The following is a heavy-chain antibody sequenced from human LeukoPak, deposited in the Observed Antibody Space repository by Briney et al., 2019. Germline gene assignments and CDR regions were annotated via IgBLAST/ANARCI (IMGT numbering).Heavy chain of an antibody. CDR1: GFTFSDYY. CDR3: ARDLTDVPAATGYYYYGMDV. J-gene: IGHJ6*02. V-gene: IGHV3-11*01. Sequence: GGSLRLSCAASGFTFSDYYMSWIRQAPGKGLEWGSYISSSGSTIYYADSVKGRFTIFRDNAKNSLYLQMNSLRAEDTAVYYCARDLTDVPAATGYYYYGMDVWGQGTTVTVSS. CDR2: ISSSGSTI. D-gene: IGHD2-2*01.